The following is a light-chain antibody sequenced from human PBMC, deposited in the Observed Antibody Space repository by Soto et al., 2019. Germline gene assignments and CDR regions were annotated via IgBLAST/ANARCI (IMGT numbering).Light chain of an antibody. CDR1: QGIRND. CDR3: LQDYTYPLT. Sequence: AIQMTQSPSSLSASVGDRVTITCRASQGIRNDLGWYQQKPGKAPKLLIYAASILHSGVPSRCSGSGSGTEFTLTISSLQPEDFTSYYYLQDYTYPLTFGGGTKVEIK. CDR2: AAS. J-gene: IGKJ4*01. V-gene: IGKV1-6*01.